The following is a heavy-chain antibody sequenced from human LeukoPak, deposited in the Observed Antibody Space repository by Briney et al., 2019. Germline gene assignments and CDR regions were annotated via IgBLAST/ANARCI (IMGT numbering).Heavy chain of an antibody. J-gene: IGHJ6*02. CDR1: GYTFTGYY. D-gene: IGHD3-9*01. CDR3: ARSNLTPLYYYYGMDV. Sequence: ASVKVSCKASGYTFTGYYMHWVRQAPGQGLEWMGWINPNSGGTNYAQKFQGWVTMTRDTSISTAYMEPSRLRSDDTAVYYCARSNLTPLYYYYGMDVWGQGTTVTVSS. CDR2: INPNSGGT. V-gene: IGHV1-2*04.